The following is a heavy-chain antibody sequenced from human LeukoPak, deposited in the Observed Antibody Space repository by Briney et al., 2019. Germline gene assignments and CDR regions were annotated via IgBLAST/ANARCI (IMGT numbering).Heavy chain of an antibody. CDR3: VRELLPVVQYYFDH. D-gene: IGHD2-21*01. V-gene: IGHV3-74*01. CDR2: IDGDGSST. CDR1: GFTFSSYW. Sequence: GGSLRLSCAASGFTFSSYWMQWVRQAPGKGLVWVSRIDGDGSSTNYADSVKGRFTISRDNSRNTLYLQMNSLRAEDTAVYYCVRELLPVVQYYFDHWGPGTLVTVSS. J-gene: IGHJ4*02.